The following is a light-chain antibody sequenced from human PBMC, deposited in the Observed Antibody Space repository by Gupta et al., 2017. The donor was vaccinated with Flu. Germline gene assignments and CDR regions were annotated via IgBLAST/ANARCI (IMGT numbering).Light chain of an antibody. Sequence: TLSASVGDRVTITCRASQSISSWLAWYQQKPGKAPKLLIYKASSLESGVPSRFSGSGSGTEFTLTISSLQPDDFATYYCQQYNSYRFTFGPGTKVEIK. V-gene: IGKV1-5*03. CDR2: KAS. CDR3: QQYNSYRFT. CDR1: QSISSW. J-gene: IGKJ3*01.